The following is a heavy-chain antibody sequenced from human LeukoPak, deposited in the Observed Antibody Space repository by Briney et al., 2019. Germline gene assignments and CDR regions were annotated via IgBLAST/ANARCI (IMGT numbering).Heavy chain of an antibody. J-gene: IGHJ4*02. CDR2: ISGSGGST. Sequence: GGSLRLSCAASGFTFSSYWMSWVRQAPGKGLEWVSAISGSGGSTYYADSVKGRFTISRDNSKNTLYLQMNSLRAEDTAVYYCAKDLKPRRTGEYFDYWGQGTLVTVSS. V-gene: IGHV3-23*01. D-gene: IGHD7-27*01. CDR1: GFTFSSYW. CDR3: AKDLKPRRTGEYFDY.